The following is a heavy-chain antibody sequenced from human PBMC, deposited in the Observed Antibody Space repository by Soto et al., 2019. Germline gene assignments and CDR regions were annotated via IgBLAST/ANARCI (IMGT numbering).Heavy chain of an antibody. CDR3: ASLGVYDFWSGYYG. J-gene: IGHJ4*02. CDR2: MNPNSGNT. V-gene: IGHV1-8*01. Sequence: ASVKVSCKASGYTFTSYDINWVRQATGQGLEWMVWMNPNSGNTGYAQKFQVRVTMTRNTSISTAYMELSSLRSEDTAVYYCASLGVYDFWSGYYGWGQGTLVTVSS. D-gene: IGHD3-3*01. CDR1: GYTFTSYD.